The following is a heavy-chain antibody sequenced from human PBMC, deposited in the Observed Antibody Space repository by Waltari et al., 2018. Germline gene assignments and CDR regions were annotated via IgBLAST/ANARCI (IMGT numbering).Heavy chain of an antibody. J-gene: IGHJ3*02. CDR3: ATWTGGSLGAFDN. CDR2: IYSGGDT. Sequence: EVSGFTVSNNYIGWVRQAPGKGLEWVSVIYSGGDTYDADAGRGRFTISRDNSKNTLYLQMNSLRVEDTALYYCATWTGGSLGAFDNWGQGTMVTVSS. D-gene: IGHD7-27*01. CDR1: GFTVSNNY. V-gene: IGHV3-53*01.